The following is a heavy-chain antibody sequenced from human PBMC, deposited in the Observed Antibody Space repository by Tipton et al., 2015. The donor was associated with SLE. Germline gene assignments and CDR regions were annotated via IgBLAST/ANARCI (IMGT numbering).Heavy chain of an antibody. Sequence: SLRLSCAASGFTFSSYAMSWVRQAPGKGLEWVSVISGSGYSTYHSDSVKGRFTISRDNSKNTLYLQMNSLRAEDTAVYYCAKDGRYFDWTPSYYGIDVWGQGTTVSVSS. CDR2: ISGSGYST. J-gene: IGHJ6*02. CDR3: AKDGRYFDWTPSYYGIDV. D-gene: IGHD3-9*01. CDR1: GFTFSSYA. V-gene: IGHV3-23*01.